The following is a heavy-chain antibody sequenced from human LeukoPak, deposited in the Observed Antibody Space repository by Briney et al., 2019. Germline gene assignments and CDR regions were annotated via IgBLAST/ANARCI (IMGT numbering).Heavy chain of an antibody. CDR3: ASLSGGYDFGNWFDP. CDR1: GFTFSSYS. J-gene: IGHJ5*02. D-gene: IGHD5-12*01. V-gene: IGHV3-21*01. CDR2: ISSSSSYI. Sequence: GGSLRLSCAASGFTFSSYSMNWVRQAPGKGLEWVSSISSSSSYIYYADSVKGRFTISRDNAKNSLYLQMNSQRAEDTAVYYCASLSGGYDFGNWFDPWGQGTLVTVSS.